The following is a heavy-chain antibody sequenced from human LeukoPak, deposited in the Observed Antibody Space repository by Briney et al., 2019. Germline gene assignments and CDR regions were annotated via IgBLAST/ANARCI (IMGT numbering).Heavy chain of an antibody. D-gene: IGHD2-15*01. CDR1: GFTFSSYE. V-gene: IGHV3-48*03. J-gene: IGHJ4*02. CDR3: VRTHCSGGTCWSRPLDY. CDR2: LSSCGSNM. Sequence: GGSLTLSCAASGFTFSSYEMHWVRHPPGKGLEWFSYLSSCGSNMYYADSVQGRFTVSRDNAKISLYLQMNSLRAEDTALYCCVRTHCSGGTCWSRPLDYWGQGTLVTVSS.